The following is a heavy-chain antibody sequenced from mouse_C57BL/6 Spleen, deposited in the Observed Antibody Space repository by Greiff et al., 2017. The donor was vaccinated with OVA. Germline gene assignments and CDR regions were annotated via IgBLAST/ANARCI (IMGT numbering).Heavy chain of an antibody. CDR1: GYTFTSYW. D-gene: IGHD1-1*01. V-gene: IGHV1-59*01. J-gene: IGHJ3*01. Sequence: QVQLQQPGAELVRPGTSVKLSCKASGYTFTSYWMHWVKQRPGQGLEWIGVIDPSDSYTNYNQKFKGKATLTVDTSSSTAYMQLSSLTSEDSAVYYCANYYGSSYAFAYWGQGTLVTVSA. CDR3: ANYYGSSYAFAY. CDR2: IDPSDSYT.